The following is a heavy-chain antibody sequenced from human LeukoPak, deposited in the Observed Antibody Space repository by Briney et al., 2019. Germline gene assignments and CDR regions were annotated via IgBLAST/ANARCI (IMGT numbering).Heavy chain of an antibody. V-gene: IGHV4-4*07. CDR3: ARGPYSYDSSGAFDI. D-gene: IGHD3-22*01. CDR2: ISSSGST. CDR1: GGSISSYY. J-gene: IGHJ3*02. Sequence: SETLSLTCSVSGGSISSYYWSWIRQPAGKGLEWIGRISSSGSTNHNPSLKSRVTISVDTSKNQLSLKLSSVTAADTAVYFCARGPYSYDSSGAFDIWGQGTMVTVSS.